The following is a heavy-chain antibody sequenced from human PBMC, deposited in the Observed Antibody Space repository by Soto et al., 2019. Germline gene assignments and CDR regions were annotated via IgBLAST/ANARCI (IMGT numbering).Heavy chain of an antibody. CDR1: GGSFNGYY. D-gene: IGHD6-6*01. Sequence: QVQLQQWGTGPLEPAETLSLTCAVYGGSFNGYYWSWIRQPPGKGLEWIGEINHSGSTNYNPSLKSRVTISVDTPKNQFTLKLSSVTAADTAVYYRASVPGWWGQGTLVTVSS. CDR2: INHSGST. V-gene: IGHV4-34*01. CDR3: ASVPGW. J-gene: IGHJ4*02.